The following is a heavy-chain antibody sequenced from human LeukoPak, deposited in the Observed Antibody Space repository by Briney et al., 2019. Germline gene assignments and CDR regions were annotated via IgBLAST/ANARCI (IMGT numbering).Heavy chain of an antibody. J-gene: IGHJ3*02. D-gene: IGHD5-24*01. CDR1: GGSFSSSSHY. CDR3: ARHFDRDGYKSNAFDI. CDR2: MYYSGST. V-gene: IGHV4-39*01. Sequence: PSETLSLTCTVSGGSFSSSSHYWGRVRQPPGKGLEWIGSMYYSGSTYYKASLRSRFTISVDTSRDQFSLKLSSVTAADTAVYYCARHFDRDGYKSNAFDIWGQGAMVTVSS.